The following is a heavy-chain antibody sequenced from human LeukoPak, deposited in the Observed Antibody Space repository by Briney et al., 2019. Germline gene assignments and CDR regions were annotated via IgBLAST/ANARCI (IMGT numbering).Heavy chain of an antibody. CDR3: ARDKDYFDSGGAFDI. D-gene: IGHD3-22*01. V-gene: IGHV4-59*01. J-gene: IGHJ3*02. CDR1: GGSISSYY. CDR2: IYYSGST. Sequence: SETLSLTCTVSGGSISSYYWSWIRQPPGKGLEWIGYIYYSGSTNCNPSLKSRVTMSVDTSKNQFSLKLSSVTAADTAGYYCARDKDYFDSGGAFDIWGQGTMVTVSS.